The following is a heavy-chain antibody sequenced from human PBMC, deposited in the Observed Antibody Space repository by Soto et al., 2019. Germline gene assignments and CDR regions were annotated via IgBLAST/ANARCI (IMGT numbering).Heavy chain of an antibody. CDR1: GGSISTSNYY. Sequence: QLQLQESGPGLVKPSETLSLTCSVSGGSISTSNYYWTWIRQPPGKGLEWIGNIYNSGSSDYNPSLKSRVTISVDTSKNQFSLKLSSVTAADTAVYYCARHEYCSRTNCYAVFGYWDQGILVTVSS. CDR3: ARHEYCSRTNCYAVFGY. J-gene: IGHJ4*02. D-gene: IGHD2-2*01. V-gene: IGHV4-39*01. CDR2: IYNSGSS.